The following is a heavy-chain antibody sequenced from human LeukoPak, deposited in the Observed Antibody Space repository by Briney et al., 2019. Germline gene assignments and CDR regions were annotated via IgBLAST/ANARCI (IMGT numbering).Heavy chain of an antibody. D-gene: IGHD1-26*01. CDR1: GYSISSGYY. CDR3: ASLRERSYYARGFDY. Sequence: SETLSLTCTVSGYSISSGYYWGWIRQPPGKGLEWIGSFYDSGNTYYNPSLKSRVTISVDTSKNQFSLKVRSVTAADTAVYFCASLRERSYYARGFDYWGQGTLVTVSS. V-gene: IGHV4-38-2*02. CDR2: FYDSGNT. J-gene: IGHJ4*02.